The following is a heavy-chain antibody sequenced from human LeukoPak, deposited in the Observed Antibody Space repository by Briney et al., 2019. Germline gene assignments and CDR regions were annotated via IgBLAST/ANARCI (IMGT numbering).Heavy chain of an antibody. Sequence: GGSLRLSCAASGFTFDDYAMHWVRQAPGKGLEWVSGISWNSGSIGYADSVKGRFTISRDNSKNTLYLQMGSLRAEDMAVYYCARESRSLRYFDWLLSYWGQGTLVTVSS. J-gene: IGHJ4*02. V-gene: IGHV3-9*03. CDR2: ISWNSGSI. CDR1: GFTFDDYA. D-gene: IGHD3-9*01. CDR3: ARESRSLRYFDWLLSY.